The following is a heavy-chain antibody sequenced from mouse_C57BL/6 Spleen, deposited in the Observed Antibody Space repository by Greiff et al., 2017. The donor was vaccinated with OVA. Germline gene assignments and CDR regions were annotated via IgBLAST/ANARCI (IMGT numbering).Heavy chain of an antibody. Sequence: EVKLMESGGGLVKPGGSLKLSCAASGFTFSSYAMSWVRQTPEKRLEWVATISDGGSYTYYPDNVKGRFTISRDNAKNNLYLQRSHLKSEDTAMYYCARDGEGYLFDYWGQGTTLTVSS. CDR2: ISDGGSYT. CDR3: ARDGEGYLFDY. CDR1: GFTFSSYA. D-gene: IGHD2-2*01. J-gene: IGHJ2*01. V-gene: IGHV5-4*01.